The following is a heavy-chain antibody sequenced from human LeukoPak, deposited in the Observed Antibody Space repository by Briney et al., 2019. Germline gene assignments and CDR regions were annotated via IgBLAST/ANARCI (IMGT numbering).Heavy chain of an antibody. Sequence: PGGSLRLSCASSGFTFSNYWMSWVRQAPGKGLEWVANIKEDGSGKDYVDSVKGRFTISRDNAKNSLYLQMNSLRAEDTAIYYCAGRDCTNGLCQFDYWGQGTLVTVSS. D-gene: IGHD2-8*01. V-gene: IGHV3-7*02. CDR3: AGRDCTNGLCQFDY. CDR2: IKEDGSGK. CDR1: GFTFSNYW. J-gene: IGHJ4*02.